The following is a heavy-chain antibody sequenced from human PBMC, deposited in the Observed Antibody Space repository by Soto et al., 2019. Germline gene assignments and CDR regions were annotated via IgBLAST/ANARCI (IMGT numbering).Heavy chain of an antibody. Sequence: GASVKVSCKASGYTFTSYGISWVRQAPGQGLEWMGWISAYNGNTNYAQKLQGRVTMTTDTSTSTAYMELRSLRSDDTAVYYRAGANKTSVLPASVYWRQETMVTVSS. CDR1: GYTFTSYG. CDR3: AGANKTSVLPASVY. V-gene: IGHV1-18*04. J-gene: IGHJ4*02. D-gene: IGHD2-2*01. CDR2: ISAYNGNT.